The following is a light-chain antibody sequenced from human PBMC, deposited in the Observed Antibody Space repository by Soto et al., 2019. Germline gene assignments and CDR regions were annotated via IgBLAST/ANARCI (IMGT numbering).Light chain of an antibody. CDR3: QHYTTYSGT. CDR2: WAS. CDR1: QSISTW. Sequence: DIHMTQSPATLSASVGDRVTITCRASQSISTWLAWYQQKPGKAPKLLIYWASILESGVPSRFSGSGSGTEATHTISSRQRDDFATYYCQHYTTYSGTFGPGTKVDIK. V-gene: IGKV1-5*03. J-gene: IGKJ3*01.